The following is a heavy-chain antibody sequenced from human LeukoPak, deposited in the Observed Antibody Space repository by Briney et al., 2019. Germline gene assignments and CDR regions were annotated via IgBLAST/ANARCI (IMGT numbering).Heavy chain of an antibody. J-gene: IGHJ4*02. Sequence: GESLKISCKGSGYSFATYWIGWVRQMPGKGLEWMGIIYPGDSDTRYSPSFQGQVTISADKSIDTAYMQWSSLKASDTAMYYCARRAAGNEFFEYWGQGTLLTVSS. V-gene: IGHV5-51*01. D-gene: IGHD6-13*01. CDR2: IYPGDSDT. CDR3: ARRAAGNEFFEY. CDR1: GYSFATYW.